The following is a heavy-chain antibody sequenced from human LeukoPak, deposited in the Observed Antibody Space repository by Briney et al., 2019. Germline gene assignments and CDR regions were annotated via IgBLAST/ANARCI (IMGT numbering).Heavy chain of an antibody. Sequence: ASVKVSCKASGGTFSSYAISWVRQAPGQGLEWMGGIIPIFGTANYAQKFQGRVTITADESTSTAYMELSSLRSEDTAVYYCARVGTVVTPGHHAFDIWGQGTMVTVSS. J-gene: IGHJ3*02. CDR3: ARVGTVVTPGHHAFDI. D-gene: IGHD4-23*01. CDR2: IIPIFGTA. V-gene: IGHV1-69*13. CDR1: GGTFSSYA.